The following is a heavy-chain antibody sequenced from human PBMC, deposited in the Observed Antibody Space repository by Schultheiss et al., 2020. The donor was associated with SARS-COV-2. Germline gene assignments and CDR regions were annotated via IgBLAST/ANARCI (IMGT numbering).Heavy chain of an antibody. CDR3: ANLAAAGAPGY. J-gene: IGHJ4*02. D-gene: IGHD6-13*01. V-gene: IGHV3-23*01. Sequence: GGSLRLSCAASGFTVSSNYMSWVRQAPGKGLEWVSAISGSGGSTYYADSVKGRFTISRDNAKNSLYLQMNSLRAEDTAVYYCANLAAAGAPGYWGQGTLVTVSS. CDR2: ISGSGGST. CDR1: GFTVSSNY.